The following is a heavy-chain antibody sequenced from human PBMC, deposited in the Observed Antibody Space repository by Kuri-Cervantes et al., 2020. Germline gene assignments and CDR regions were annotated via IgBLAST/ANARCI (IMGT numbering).Heavy chain of an antibody. CDR2: ISGSGGST. V-gene: IGHV3-23*01. CDR3: AKVLRRHIVVVPAALPLDY. J-gene: IGHJ4*02. CDR1: GFTFDDYA. D-gene: IGHD2-2*02. Sequence: GESLKISCAASGFTFDDYAMSWVRQAPGKGLEWVSAISGSGGSTYYADSVKGRFTISRDNSKNTLYLQMNSLRAEDTAVYYCAKVLRRHIVVVPAALPLDYWGQGTLVTVSS.